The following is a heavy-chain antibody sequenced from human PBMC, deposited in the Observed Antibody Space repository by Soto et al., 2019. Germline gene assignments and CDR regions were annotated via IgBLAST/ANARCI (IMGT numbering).Heavy chain of an antibody. V-gene: IGHV1-69*01. CDR2: IIPIFGTA. D-gene: IGHD2-15*01. CDR1: GGTFSSYA. CDR3: AREDIVPRGYYYDMDV. J-gene: IGHJ6*02. Sequence: QVQLVQSGAEVKKPGSSVKVSCKASGGTFSSYAISWVRQAPGQGLEWMGGIIPIFGTANYAQKFQGRVTITEDEATITAYMEMSSRRAEDKAGYYCAREDIVPRGYYYDMDVWGQGTTVTVSS.